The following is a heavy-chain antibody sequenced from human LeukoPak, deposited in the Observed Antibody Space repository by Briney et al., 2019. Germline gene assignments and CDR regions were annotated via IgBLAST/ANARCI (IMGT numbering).Heavy chain of an antibody. CDR1: GGSISRYL. CDR2: IHTSGTT. Sequence: SETLSLTCAVSGGSISRYLWSWIRQPAGKGLEWLGRIHTSGTTTYSPSFQSRITMSIDTSKKQISLKLSSVTAADTAFYYCARDRDSSGWFDYWGQGTLVTVSS. CDR3: ARDRDSSGWFDY. D-gene: IGHD6-19*01. V-gene: IGHV4-4*07. J-gene: IGHJ4*02.